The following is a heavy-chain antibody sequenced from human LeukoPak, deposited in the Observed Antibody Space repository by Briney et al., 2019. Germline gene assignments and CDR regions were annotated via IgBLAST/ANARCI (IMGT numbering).Heavy chain of an antibody. D-gene: IGHD2-21*01. V-gene: IGHV4-34*01. CDR3: ARALANHALDY. CDR2: INHSGST. CDR1: GGSFSGYY. Sequence: PSETLSLPCAFYGGSFSGYYWSWTRPPPGKGLEWIGEINHSGSTNYNPSLKSRVTISVDTSKNQFSLKLSSVTAADTAVYYCARALANHALDYWGQGTLVTVSS. J-gene: IGHJ4*02.